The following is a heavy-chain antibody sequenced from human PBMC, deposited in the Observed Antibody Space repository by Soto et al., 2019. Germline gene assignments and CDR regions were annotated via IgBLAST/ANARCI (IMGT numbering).Heavy chain of an antibody. CDR2: ISYDGSNK. CDR3: AKDLDSSGYFDY. CDR1: GFTFSSYG. Sequence: PGGYLGLSCAAPGFTFSSYGMHWVRQAPGKGLEWVAVISYDGSNKYYADSVKGRFTISRDNSKNTLYLQMNSLRAEDTAVYYCAKDLDSSGYFDYWGQGTLVTVSS. V-gene: IGHV3-30*18. D-gene: IGHD3-22*01. J-gene: IGHJ4*02.